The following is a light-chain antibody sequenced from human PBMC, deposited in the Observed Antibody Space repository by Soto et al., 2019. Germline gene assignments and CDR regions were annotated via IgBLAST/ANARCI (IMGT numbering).Light chain of an antibody. Sequence: DIVLTQSPGTLSLSPGERATLSCRASQSVSSNHLAWYQQRPGQAPRLLLYGAYNRATGIPDRFSGSGSGTDFTLTISRLEPEDFAVYYCQQYGSSPLTFGGGTKVDI. CDR1: QSVSSNH. CDR3: QQYGSSPLT. CDR2: GAY. V-gene: IGKV3-20*01. J-gene: IGKJ4*01.